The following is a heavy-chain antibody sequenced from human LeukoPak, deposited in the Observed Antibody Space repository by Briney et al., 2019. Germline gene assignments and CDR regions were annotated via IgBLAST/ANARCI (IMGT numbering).Heavy chain of an antibody. CDR1: GYTFTGYY. J-gene: IGHJ3*02. Sequence: VAVKVSCKASGYTFTGYYMHWVRQAPGQGLEWMGWINPNSGGANYAQKFQGRVTMTRDTSISTAYMELSRLRSDDTAVYYCARPLSLRWENAFDIWGQGTMVIVSA. CDR2: INPNSGGA. V-gene: IGHV1-2*02. CDR3: ARPLSLRWENAFDI. D-gene: IGHD4-23*01.